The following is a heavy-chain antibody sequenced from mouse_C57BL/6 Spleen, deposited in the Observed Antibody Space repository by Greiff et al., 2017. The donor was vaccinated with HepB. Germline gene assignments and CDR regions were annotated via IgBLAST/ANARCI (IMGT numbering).Heavy chain of an antibody. Sequence: QVQLQQPGAELVRPGTSVKLSCKASGYTFTSYWMHWVKQRPGQGLEWIGVIDPSDSYTNYNQKFKGKATLTVDTSSSTAYMQLSSRTSEDSAVYYCARSETAQATKFAYWGQGTLVTVSA. CDR1: GYTFTSYW. D-gene: IGHD3-2*02. CDR2: IDPSDSYT. J-gene: IGHJ3*01. CDR3: ARSETAQATKFAY. V-gene: IGHV1-59*01.